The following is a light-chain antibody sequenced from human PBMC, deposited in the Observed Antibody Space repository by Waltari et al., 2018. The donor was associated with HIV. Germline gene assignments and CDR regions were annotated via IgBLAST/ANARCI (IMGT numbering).Light chain of an antibody. CDR1: RSNIGRNP. CDR2: NGN. J-gene: IGLJ2*01. CDR3: AAWDDGLNGL. V-gene: IGLV1-44*01. Sequence: QSVLTQPPSASGTPGQRVTISCSGRRSNIGRNPVTWYQQLPGTAPKLRIYNGNQRPSGVPDRFSGSKSGTSASLAISGLQSEDEGAYYCAAWDDGLNGLFGGGTKLTV.